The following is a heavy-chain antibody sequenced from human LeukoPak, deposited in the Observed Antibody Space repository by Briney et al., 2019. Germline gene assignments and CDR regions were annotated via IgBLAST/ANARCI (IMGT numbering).Heavy chain of an antibody. CDR3: AREDIVVVPARPTGVYFDY. CDR2: ISAYNGNT. CDR1: GYTFTSYG. J-gene: IGHJ4*02. V-gene: IGHV1-18*01. D-gene: IGHD2-2*01. Sequence: AASVKVSCKASGYTFTSYGISWVRQAPGQGLEWMGWISAYNGNTNYAQKLQGRVTMTTDTSTSTAYMELRSLRSEDTAVYYCAREDIVVVPARPTGVYFDYWGQGTLVTVSS.